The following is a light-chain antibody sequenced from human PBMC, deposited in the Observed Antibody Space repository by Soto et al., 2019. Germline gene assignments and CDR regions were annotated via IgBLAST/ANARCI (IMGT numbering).Light chain of an antibody. Sequence: ESVFTRSPGALSLSPRERATLSCMASQSVSSSYLAWYQQKPGQAPRLLIYGASSRATGIPDRFSGSGSGTDFTLTISRLEPEDFAVYYCQQYNRWPLTFGGGTKVDIK. CDR3: QQYNRWPLT. CDR2: GAS. V-gene: IGKV3-20*01. CDR1: QSVSSSY. J-gene: IGKJ4*01.